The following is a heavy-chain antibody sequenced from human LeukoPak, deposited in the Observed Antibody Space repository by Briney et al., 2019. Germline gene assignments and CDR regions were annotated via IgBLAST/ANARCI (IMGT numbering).Heavy chain of an antibody. CDR2: VYYGGST. D-gene: IGHD5-24*01. CDR1: GGSISSGDYY. J-gene: IGHJ4*02. Sequence: SQTLSLTCTVSGGSISSGDYYWSWIRQHPGKGLEWIGYVYYGGSTYYSPSLKSRVTISVETSKNQFSLKLNFVTAADTAVYYCARERRDVYNYYFDYWGQGTQVTVSS. V-gene: IGHV4-31*03. CDR3: ARERRDVYNYYFDY.